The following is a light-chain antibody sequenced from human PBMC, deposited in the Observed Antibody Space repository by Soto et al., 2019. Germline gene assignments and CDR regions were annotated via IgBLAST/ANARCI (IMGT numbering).Light chain of an antibody. J-gene: IGLJ2*01. CDR2: DVS. CDR3: SSDTSSRTLVV. CDR1: SSDVGGYNY. V-gene: IGLV2-14*01. Sequence: QSALTQPASVSGSPGQSITISCTGTSSDVGGYNYVSWYQQHPGKAPNLMISDVSNRPSEVSNLFPGSKTVNTASLTVSGLQAEDEADYYCSSDTSSRTLVVFCGGTKLTVL.